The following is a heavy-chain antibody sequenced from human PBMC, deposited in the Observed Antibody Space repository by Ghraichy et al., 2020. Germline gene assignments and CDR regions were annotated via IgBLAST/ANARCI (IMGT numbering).Heavy chain of an antibody. J-gene: IGHJ2*01. V-gene: IGHV3-23*01. Sequence: GGSLRLSCAASGFTFSSYAMSWVRQAPGKGLEWVSAISGSGGSTYYADSVKGRFTISRDNSKNTLYLQMNSLRAEDTAVYYCAKAFFGYSYGYGWYFDLWGRGTLVTVSS. D-gene: IGHD5-18*01. CDR2: ISGSGGST. CDR1: GFTFSSYA. CDR3: AKAFFGYSYGYGWYFDL.